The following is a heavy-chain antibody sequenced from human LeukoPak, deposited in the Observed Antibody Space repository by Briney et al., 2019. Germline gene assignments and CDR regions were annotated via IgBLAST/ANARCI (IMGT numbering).Heavy chain of an antibody. J-gene: IGHJ6*02. Sequence: GGSLRLSCVASGFTFSSYDMHWVRQAPGKGLEWVAVISYDGSNKYYADSVKGRFTISRDNSKNTLYLQMNSLRAEDTAVYYCARGSPRDGSLGGSYYYYGMDVWGQGTTVTVSS. CDR3: ARGSPRDGSLGGSYYYYGMDV. V-gene: IGHV3-30*19. CDR1: GFTFSSYD. CDR2: ISYDGSNK. D-gene: IGHD3-10*01.